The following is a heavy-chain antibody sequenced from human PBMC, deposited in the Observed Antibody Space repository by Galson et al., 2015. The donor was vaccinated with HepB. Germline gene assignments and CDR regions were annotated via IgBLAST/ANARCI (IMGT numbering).Heavy chain of an antibody. CDR1: GFTVSSSY. Sequence: SLRLSCAASGFTVSSSYMSWVRQTPGKGLEWVSLLYSGGDTYYADSVKGRFTISRHNSKNTLYLQMNNLRVEDTAVYYCARGVLGGGSPSYSYNYAYWGQGTLVTVSS. CDR2: LYSGGDT. V-gene: IGHV3-53*04. CDR3: ARGVLGGGSPSYSYNYAY. J-gene: IGHJ4*02. D-gene: IGHD2-15*01.